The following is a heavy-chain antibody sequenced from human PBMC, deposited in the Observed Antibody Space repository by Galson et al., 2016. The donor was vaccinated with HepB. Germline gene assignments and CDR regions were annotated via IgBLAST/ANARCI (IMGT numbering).Heavy chain of an antibody. CDR2: VSTSGRATTM. Sequence: SLRLSCAASGFTFSTSWMSWVRQAPGKGLEWVSYVSTSGRATTMFYADSVKGRFTISRDNAKNSLYLQMNSLRAEDTAVYYCARASYYYDSSDYRASYYFDYWGQGTLVTVSS. V-gene: IGHV3-48*03. CDR1: GFTFSTSW. J-gene: IGHJ4*02. D-gene: IGHD3-22*01. CDR3: ARASYYYDSSDYRASYYFDY.